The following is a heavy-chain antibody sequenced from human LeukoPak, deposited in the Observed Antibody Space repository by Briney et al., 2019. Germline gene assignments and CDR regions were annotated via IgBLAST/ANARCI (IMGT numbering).Heavy chain of an antibody. D-gene: IGHD6-6*01. CDR1: GFTFNDYG. Sequence: GGSLRLSCAASGFTFNDYGIHWVRQAPGQGLEWVALIWYDGSKKYYADSVKGRFTISRDNTKNTLYLQLNSLRADDTAVYYCARANSSSSTFDLWGQGTLVTVSS. V-gene: IGHV3-33*01. CDR2: IWYDGSKK. J-gene: IGHJ4*02. CDR3: ARANSSSSTFDL.